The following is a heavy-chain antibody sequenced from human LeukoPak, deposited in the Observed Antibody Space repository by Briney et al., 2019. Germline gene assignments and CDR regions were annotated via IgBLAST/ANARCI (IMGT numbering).Heavy chain of an antibody. CDR3: AKDKYSSGYEFDY. CDR2: ISGGGGST. Sequence: PGGSLRLSCAASGFTFSSYAMSWVCQAPGKGLEWVSAISGGGGSTYYADSVKGRFTISRDNSKNTLYLQMNSLRAEDTAVYYCAKDKYSSGYEFDYWGQGTLVTVSS. CDR1: GFTFSSYA. V-gene: IGHV3-23*01. J-gene: IGHJ4*02. D-gene: IGHD6-19*01.